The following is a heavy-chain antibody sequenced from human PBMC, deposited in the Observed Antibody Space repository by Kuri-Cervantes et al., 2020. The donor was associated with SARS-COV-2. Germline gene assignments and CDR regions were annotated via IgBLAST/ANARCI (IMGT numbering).Heavy chain of an antibody. D-gene: IGHD6-13*01. J-gene: IGHJ4*02. CDR3: AREQPDATFFDY. Sequence: ASVKVSCKASGYTFTSYDINWVRQATGQGLEWMGWISAYNGNTNYAQKLQGRVTMTTDTSTSTAYMELRSLRSDDTAVYYCAREQPDATFFDYWGQGTLVTVSS. CDR2: ISAYNGNT. CDR1: GYTFTSYD. V-gene: IGHV1-18*01.